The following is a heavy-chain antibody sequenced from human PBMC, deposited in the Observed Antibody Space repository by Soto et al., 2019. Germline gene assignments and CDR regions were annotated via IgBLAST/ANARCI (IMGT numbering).Heavy chain of an antibody. Sequence: SETLSLTCTVSGGSVSSGSYYWSWIRQPPGKGLEWIGYIYYSGSTNYNPSLKSRVTISVDTSKNQFSLKLSSVTAADTAVYYCAQTGIVGSGYDSVNYWGQGTLVTVSS. V-gene: IGHV4-61*01. CDR2: IYYSGST. D-gene: IGHD5-12*01. CDR3: AQTGIVGSGYDSVNY. J-gene: IGHJ4*02. CDR1: GGSVSSGSYY.